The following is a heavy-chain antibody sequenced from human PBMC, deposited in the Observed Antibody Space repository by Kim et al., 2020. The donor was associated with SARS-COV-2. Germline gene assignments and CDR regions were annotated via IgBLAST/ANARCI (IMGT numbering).Heavy chain of an antibody. Sequence: GGSLRLSCAASGFTFSSYAMSWVRQAPGKGLEWVSALSGSGGSTYYADSVKGRFTISRDNSKNTLYLQMNSLRAEDTAVYYCAKDPYEGGHVYYFDYWGQGTLVTVSS. CDR3: AKDPYEGGHVYYFDY. V-gene: IGHV3-23*01. CDR2: LSGSGGST. D-gene: IGHD3-3*01. J-gene: IGHJ4*02. CDR1: GFTFSSYA.